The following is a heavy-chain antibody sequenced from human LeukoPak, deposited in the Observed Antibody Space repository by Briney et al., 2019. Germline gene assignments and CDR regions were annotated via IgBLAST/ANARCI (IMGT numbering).Heavy chain of an antibody. D-gene: IGHD2-2*01. CDR2: ISYDGSNK. J-gene: IGHJ4*02. CDR3: AKDRPRSWVIPAATLDF. Sequence: PGGSLRLSCAASGFTSNTCGMPWVRQAPGKGLEWVAVISYDGSNKYYADSVKGRFTISRDNSKNTLYLQMNSLRAEDMAVYYCAKDRPRSWVIPAATLDFWGQGTLVTVSS. V-gene: IGHV3-30*18. CDR1: GFTSNTCG.